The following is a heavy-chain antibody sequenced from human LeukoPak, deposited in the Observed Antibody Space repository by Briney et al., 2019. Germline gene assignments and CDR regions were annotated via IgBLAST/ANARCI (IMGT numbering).Heavy chain of an antibody. J-gene: IGHJ4*02. Sequence: GGSLRLSCAASGVSFNNAWMNWVRQAPGKGLEWVGRIKSKTDGGTTDYAAPVKGRFTISRDDSKKTLYMQMNSLKTEDTAVYYCARGGYYGDFDYWGQGTLVTVSS. D-gene: IGHD3-3*01. CDR1: GVSFNNAW. CDR3: ARGGYYGDFDY. V-gene: IGHV3-15*01. CDR2: IKSKTDGGTT.